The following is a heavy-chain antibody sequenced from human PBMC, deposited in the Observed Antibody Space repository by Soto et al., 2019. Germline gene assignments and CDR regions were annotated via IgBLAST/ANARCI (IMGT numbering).Heavy chain of an antibody. D-gene: IGHD6-25*01. CDR2: INSDGSNI. CDR1: GFTFSNYW. J-gene: IGHJ4*02. CDR3: MRRTAGTLDY. V-gene: IGHV3-74*01. Sequence: EVQLVESGGGLVQPGGSLRLSCAASGFTFSNYWMHWVRQAPGKGLVWVSHINSDGSNIRYADSVKGRFTISRDNAKNTRYLQMNSLRAEDAGVDDCMRRTAGTLDYWGQGALVTVSS.